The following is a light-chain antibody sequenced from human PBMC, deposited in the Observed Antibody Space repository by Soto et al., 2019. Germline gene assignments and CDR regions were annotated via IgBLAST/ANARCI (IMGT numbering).Light chain of an antibody. Sequence: EVVLTQSPGTLSLSPGEGATLSCRASQRITSSYLAWYQQKPGQAPRLLIYGTSSRATGIPDRFSGSGSGTDFTLTISRLEPEDFAVYYCQQYGNSVPFTFGQGTKLEIK. V-gene: IGKV3-20*01. CDR2: GTS. J-gene: IGKJ2*01. CDR3: QQYGNSVPFT. CDR1: QRITSSY.